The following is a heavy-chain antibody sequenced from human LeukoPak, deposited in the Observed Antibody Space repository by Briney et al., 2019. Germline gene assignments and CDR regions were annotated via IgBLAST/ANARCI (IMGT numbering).Heavy chain of an antibody. CDR1: GFTFSSYA. D-gene: IGHD1-26*01. V-gene: IGHV3-23*01. Sequence: PGGSLRLSCAASGFTFSSYAMSWVRQAPGKGLEWVSAISGSGGSTYYADSVKGRFTISRDNSKNTPYLQMNSLRAEDTAVYYCAKGEWELPSWGNYWGQGTLVTVSS. CDR3: AKGEWELPSWGNY. CDR2: ISGSGGST. J-gene: IGHJ4*02.